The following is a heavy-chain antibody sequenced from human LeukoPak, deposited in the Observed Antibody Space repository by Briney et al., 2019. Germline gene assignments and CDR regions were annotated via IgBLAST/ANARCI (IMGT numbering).Heavy chain of an antibody. CDR3: ARGFYTRDY. CDR2: ISTGSTTI. V-gene: IGHV3-48*01. Sequence: GGSLRLSCAVSGFTFRSYGMNWVRQAPGKGLEWVSYISTGSTTISYADSVKGRFTISRDNAKSSLYLEMNSLRAEDTAMYYCARGFYTRDYWGQGTLVTVP. CDR1: GFTFRSYG. J-gene: IGHJ4*02.